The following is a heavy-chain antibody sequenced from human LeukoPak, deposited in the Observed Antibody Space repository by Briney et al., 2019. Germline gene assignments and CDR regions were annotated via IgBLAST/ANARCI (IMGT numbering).Heavy chain of an antibody. Sequence: GAXXLSCAXXGFTFDDYGMSWVRQAPGKGLEWVSGIXWIGVISRFPDSVNRRFTISIHNPKNSLYLQMNSLRAEDTALYYCARDYYDSSGYYYPPPDYWGQGTLVTVSS. D-gene: IGHD3-22*01. J-gene: IGHJ4*02. CDR2: IXWIGVIS. V-gene: IGHV3-20*04. CDR1: GFTFDDYG. CDR3: ARDYYDSSGYYYPPPDY.